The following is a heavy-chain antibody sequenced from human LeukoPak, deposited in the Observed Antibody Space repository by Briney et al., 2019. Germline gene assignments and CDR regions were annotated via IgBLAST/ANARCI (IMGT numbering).Heavy chain of an antibody. J-gene: IGHJ4*02. CDR2: IYSGGST. CDR1: GFTVSRNY. Sequence: GGSLRLSCAASGFTVSRNYMNWVRQAPGKGLEWVSVIYSGGSTYYADSVKGRFTISRHNSKNTLYLQMNSLRPEDTAVYYCARIAVAGTQIDYWGQGTLVTVSS. D-gene: IGHD6-19*01. V-gene: IGHV3-53*04. CDR3: ARIAVAGTQIDY.